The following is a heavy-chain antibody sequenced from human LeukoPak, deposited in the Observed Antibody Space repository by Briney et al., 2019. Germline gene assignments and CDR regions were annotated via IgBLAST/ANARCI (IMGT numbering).Heavy chain of an antibody. V-gene: IGHV3-21*01. CDR3: ASSTSRAGGPGGHSFDY. J-gene: IGHJ4*02. D-gene: IGHD2-2*01. CDR2: ISSSTSYM. Sequence: GGSLRLSCAASGLIFSSYSMNWVRQAPGKGLEWVSSISSSTSYMYYADSVKGRFTISRDNAKNSLYLQVNSLRADDTAVYYCASSTSRAGGPGGHSFDYWGQGTLVTVSS. CDR1: GLIFSSYS.